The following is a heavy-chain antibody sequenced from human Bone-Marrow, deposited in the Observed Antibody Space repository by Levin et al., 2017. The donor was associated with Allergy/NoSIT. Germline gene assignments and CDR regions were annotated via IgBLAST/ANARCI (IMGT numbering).Heavy chain of an antibody. D-gene: IGHD1-7*01. CDR3: ARTTSYNWNYDDY. Sequence: GESLKISCKASGYTFTSYGISWVRQAPGQGLEWMGWISAYNGNTNYAQKLQGRVTMTTDTSTSTAYMELRSLRSDDTAVYYCARTTSYNWNYDDYWGQGTLVTVSS. CDR1: GYTFTSYG. CDR2: ISAYNGNT. J-gene: IGHJ4*02. V-gene: IGHV1-18*01.